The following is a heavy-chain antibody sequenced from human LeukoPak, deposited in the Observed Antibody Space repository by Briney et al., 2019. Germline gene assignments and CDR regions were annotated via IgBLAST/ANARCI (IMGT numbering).Heavy chain of an antibody. CDR1: GHTFTGYY. CDR2: INPNSGGT. D-gene: IGHD3-10*01. Sequence: ASVKVSCKASGHTFTGYYIHWVRQAPGQGLEWMGWINPNSGGTNCAQKFQGRVTMTRDTSMTTAYMELSRLGFDDTAVYYCANAGKSMVRGVHYTLAYWGQGSLVTVSS. V-gene: IGHV1-2*02. J-gene: IGHJ4*02. CDR3: ANAGKSMVRGVHYTLAY.